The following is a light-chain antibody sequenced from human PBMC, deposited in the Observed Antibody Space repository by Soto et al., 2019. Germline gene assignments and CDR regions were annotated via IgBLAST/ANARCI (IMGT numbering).Light chain of an antibody. Sequence: DIVMTQSPDSLAVSLGERATINCKSSQSVLSRSNNKNYLTWYQQKPGQPPKLLISWASTRESGVPDRFSGSGSGTDFTLTISSLQAEDGAVYYCHRYYSAPLTFGGGTKVEI. V-gene: IGKV4-1*01. CDR1: QSVLSRSNNKNY. CDR3: HRYYSAPLT. J-gene: IGKJ4*01. CDR2: WAS.